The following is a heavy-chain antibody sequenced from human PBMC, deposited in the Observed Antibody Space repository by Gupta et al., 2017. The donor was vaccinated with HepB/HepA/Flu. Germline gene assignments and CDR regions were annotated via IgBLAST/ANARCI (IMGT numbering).Heavy chain of an antibody. J-gene: IGHJ4*02. CDR3: ARIPRFGELLVAY. CDR1: GFTFSRYA. Sequence: QVQLVESGGGVVQPGRSLRLSCAASGFTFSRYAMHWVRQASGKGLEWVAVISYDGSNKYEGDTVKGRFTISRDNSKNTLYLQMTSLRVDDTAVYYCARIPRFGELLVAYWGQSNLVSVCS. CDR2: ISYDGSNK. V-gene: IGHV3-30-3*01. D-gene: IGHD3-16*01.